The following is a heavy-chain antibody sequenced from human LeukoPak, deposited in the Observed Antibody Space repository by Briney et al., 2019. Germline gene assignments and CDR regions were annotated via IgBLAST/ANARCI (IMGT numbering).Heavy chain of an antibody. CDR2: ISYDGSNK. D-gene: IGHD2/OR15-2a*01. CDR1: GFTFSSYA. Sequence: GGPLRLSCAASGFTFSSYAMHWVRQAPGKGLEWVAVISYDGSNKYYADSVKGRFTISRDNSKNTLYLQMNSLRAEDTAVYYCASGLYGQTVDYWGQGTLVTVSS. V-gene: IGHV3-30*01. CDR3: ASGLYGQTVDY. J-gene: IGHJ4*02.